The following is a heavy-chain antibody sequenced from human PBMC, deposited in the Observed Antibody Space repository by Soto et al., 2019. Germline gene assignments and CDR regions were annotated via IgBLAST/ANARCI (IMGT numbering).Heavy chain of an antibody. CDR2: IYHSGST. CDR3: ARAPPTDYYGSGLDYFDY. J-gene: IGHJ4*02. CDR1: GGSISSGGYS. Sequence: PSETLSLTCAVSGGSISSGGYSWSWIRQPPGKGLEWIGYIYHSGSTYYNPSLKSRVTISVDRSKNQFSLKLSSVTAADTAVYYCARAPPTDYYGSGLDYFDYWGQGTLVTVSS. D-gene: IGHD3-10*01. V-gene: IGHV4-30-2*01.